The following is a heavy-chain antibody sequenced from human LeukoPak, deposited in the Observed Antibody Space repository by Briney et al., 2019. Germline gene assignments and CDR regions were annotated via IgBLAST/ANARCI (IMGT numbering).Heavy chain of an antibody. D-gene: IGHD3-3*01. CDR1: GFTVSSNY. CDR2: IYSGGST. J-gene: IGHJ3*02. CDR3: AKRRGTYYDFWSGYGAFDI. Sequence: GGSLRLSCAASGFTVSSNYMSWVRQAPGKGLEWVSVIYSGGSTYYADSVKGRFTISRDNSKNTLYLQMNSLRAEDTAVYYCAKRRGTYYDFWSGYGAFDIWGQGTMVTVSS. V-gene: IGHV3-53*05.